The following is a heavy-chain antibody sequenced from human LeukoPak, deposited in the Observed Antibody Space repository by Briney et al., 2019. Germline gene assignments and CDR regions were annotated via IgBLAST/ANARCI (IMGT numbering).Heavy chain of an antibody. D-gene: IGHD1-26*01. J-gene: IGHJ4*02. CDR1: GGSISSSSYY. Sequence: PSETLSLTCTVSGGSISSSSYYWGWIRQPPGKGLEWIGSIFYSGSTYYNPSLKSRVTISVDTSKNQFSLKLSSVTAADTAVYFCAREPKWDLLTDDYWGQGTLVTVSS. CDR3: AREPKWDLLTDDY. CDR2: IFYSGST. V-gene: IGHV4-39*07.